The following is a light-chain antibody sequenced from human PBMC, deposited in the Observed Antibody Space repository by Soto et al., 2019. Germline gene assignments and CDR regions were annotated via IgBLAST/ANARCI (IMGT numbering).Light chain of an antibody. CDR2: RAF. CDR1: LSVSSD. CDR3: QQYNNWPLT. V-gene: IGKV3-15*01. J-gene: IGKJ4*01. Sequence: EIVMTQSPATLSLSPGERATLSCRASLSVSSDLAWYRQKPGQAPRLLIYRAFIRATGIPARFSGSGFGTDFTLTISSLQSEDFAVYYCQQYNNWPLTFGGGTKVEIK.